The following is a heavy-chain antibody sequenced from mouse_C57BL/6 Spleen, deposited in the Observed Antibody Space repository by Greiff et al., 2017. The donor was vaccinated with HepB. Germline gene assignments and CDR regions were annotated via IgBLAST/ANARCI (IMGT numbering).Heavy chain of an antibody. CDR3: ARSDLLVYAMDY. Sequence: EVQLQQSGPELVKPGDSVKVSCKASVYSFTGYFMNWVMQSHGKSLEWIGRINPYNGDTFYNQKFKGKATLTVDKSSSTAHMELRSLTSEDSAVYYCARSDLLVYAMDYWGQGTSATVSS. V-gene: IGHV1-20*01. CDR1: VYSFTGYF. J-gene: IGHJ4*01. D-gene: IGHD2-10*01. CDR2: INPYNGDT.